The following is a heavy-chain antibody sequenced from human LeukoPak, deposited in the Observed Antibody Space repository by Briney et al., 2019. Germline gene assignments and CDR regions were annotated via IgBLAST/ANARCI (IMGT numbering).Heavy chain of an antibody. CDR3: ARNTRRGYHQLPPDY. Sequence: SETLSLTCAVYGGSFSGYYWSWIRQPPGKGLEWIGEINHSGSTNYNPSLKSRVTISVDTSKNQFSLKLSSVTAADTAVYYCARNTRRGYHQLPPDYWGQGTLVTVSS. J-gene: IGHJ4*02. CDR1: GGSFSGYY. CDR2: INHSGST. D-gene: IGHD3-22*01. V-gene: IGHV4-34*01.